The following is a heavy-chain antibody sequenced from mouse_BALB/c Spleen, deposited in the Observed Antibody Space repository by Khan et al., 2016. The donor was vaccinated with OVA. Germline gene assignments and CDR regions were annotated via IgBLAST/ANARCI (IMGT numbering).Heavy chain of an antibody. CDR3: ARGGGTAPFAY. V-gene: IGHV5-15*02. J-gene: IGHJ3*01. D-gene: IGHD1-2*01. CDR2: ISDLAYTI. CDR1: GFTFSDYG. Sequence: EVELVESGGGLVQPGGSRKLSCAASGFTFSDYGMAWVRQAPGKGPEWVAFISDLAYTIYYADTVTGRFTISRENAKNTRYLEMSSLRSEDTAIYYWARGGGTAPFAYWGRGTLVTVAA.